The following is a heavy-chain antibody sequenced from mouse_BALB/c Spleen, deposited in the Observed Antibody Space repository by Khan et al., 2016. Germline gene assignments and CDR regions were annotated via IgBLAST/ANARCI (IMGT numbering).Heavy chain of an antibody. J-gene: IGHJ2*01. Sequence: EVELVESGGGLVKPGGSLKLSCAASGFTFSSYAMSWVRQTPEKRLEWVASISSGGSSFYPDILKDRFTISRDNARNILYLQMSSLRSEDTAMYYCARKVYYFDYLGQGTTLTVSS. CDR3: ARKVYYFDY. CDR2: ISSGGSS. V-gene: IGHV5-6-5*01. CDR1: GFTFSSYA.